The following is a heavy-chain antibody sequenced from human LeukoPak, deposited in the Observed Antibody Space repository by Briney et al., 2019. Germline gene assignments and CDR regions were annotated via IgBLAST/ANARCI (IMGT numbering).Heavy chain of an antibody. Sequence: GGSLRLSCAASEFTFSSYGMHWVRQAPGKGLEWVAVISYDGSNKYYADSVKGRFTISRDNSKNTLYLQMNSLRAEDTAVYYCATWARVGATTGGWGQGTLVTVSS. V-gene: IGHV3-30*03. D-gene: IGHD1-26*01. CDR1: EFTFSSYG. CDR3: ATWARVGATTGG. CDR2: ISYDGSNK. J-gene: IGHJ4*02.